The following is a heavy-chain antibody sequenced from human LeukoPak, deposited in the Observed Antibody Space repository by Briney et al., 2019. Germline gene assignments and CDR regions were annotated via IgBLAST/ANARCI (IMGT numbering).Heavy chain of an antibody. CDR3: AKDRYGSGSYKGDAFDI. J-gene: IGHJ3*02. D-gene: IGHD3-10*01. CDR1: GFTFDDYA. Sequence: GGSLRLSCAASGFTFDDYAMHWVRQAPGKGLEWVSGISWNSGSIGYADSVRGRFTISRDNAKNSLYLQMNSLRAEDTALYYCAKDRYGSGSYKGDAFDIWGQGTMVTVSS. CDR2: ISWNSGSI. V-gene: IGHV3-9*01.